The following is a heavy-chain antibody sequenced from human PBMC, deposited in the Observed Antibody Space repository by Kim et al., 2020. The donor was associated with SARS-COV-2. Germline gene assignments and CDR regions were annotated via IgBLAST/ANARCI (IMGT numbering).Heavy chain of an antibody. D-gene: IGHD3-3*01. Sequence: GGSLRLSCAVSGFTFSQYAMNWVRHTPGKGLEWVALISYDGSKKFYADSVRGRFNISRDNSENTLFLQMNSLRPDDTGVYYCANIESNYDFWSGYTGSIFDYWGRGTLVTVSS. J-gene: IGHJ4*02. CDR2: ISYDGSKK. CDR1: GFTFSQYA. CDR3: ANIESNYDFWSGYTGSIFDY. V-gene: IGHV3-30*18.